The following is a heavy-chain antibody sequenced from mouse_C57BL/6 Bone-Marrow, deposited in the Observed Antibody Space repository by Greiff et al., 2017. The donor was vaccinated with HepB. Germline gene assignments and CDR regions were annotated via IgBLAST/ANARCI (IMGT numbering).Heavy chain of an antibody. CDR1: GFTFSDYG. D-gene: IGHD1-1*01. CDR3: ARRSYYGSRDYYAMDY. J-gene: IGHJ4*01. Sequence: EVHLVESGGGLVKPGGSLKLSCAASGFTFSDYGMAWVRQAPRKGPEWVAFISNLAYSIYYADTVTGRFTISRENAKNTLYLEMSSLRSEDTAMYYCARRSYYGSRDYYAMDYWGQGTSVTVSS. V-gene: IGHV5-15*01. CDR2: ISNLAYSI.